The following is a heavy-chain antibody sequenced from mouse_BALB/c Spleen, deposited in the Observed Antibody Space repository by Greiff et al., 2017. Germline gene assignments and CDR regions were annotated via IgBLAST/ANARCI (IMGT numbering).Heavy chain of an antibody. D-gene: IGHD2-3*01. CDR2: ISSGSSTI. CDR3: ARSEGGWLLSRWYFDV. CDR1: GFTFSSFG. V-gene: IGHV5-17*02. Sequence: EVHLVESGGGLVQPGGSRKLSCAASGFTFSSFGMHWVRQSPEKGLEWVAYISSGSSTIYYADTVKGRFTISRDNPKNTLFLKMTSLRSEDTAMYYCARSEGGWLLSRWYFDVWGAGTTVTVSS. J-gene: IGHJ1*01.